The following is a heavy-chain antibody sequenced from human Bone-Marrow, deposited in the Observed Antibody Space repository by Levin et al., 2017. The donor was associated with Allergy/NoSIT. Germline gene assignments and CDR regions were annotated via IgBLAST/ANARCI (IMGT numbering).Heavy chain of an antibody. CDR3: ARGLGYSYGIDY. Sequence: PAASVKVSCKASGYTFTGYYIHWVRQAPGQGLECMGWINPNSDGTNYAQKFQGRVTMTRDTSISTAYMELSRLRSDDTAVYYCARGLGYSYGIDYWGQGTLVTVSS. CDR1: GYTFTGYY. J-gene: IGHJ4*02. V-gene: IGHV1-2*02. CDR2: INPNSDGT. D-gene: IGHD5-18*01.